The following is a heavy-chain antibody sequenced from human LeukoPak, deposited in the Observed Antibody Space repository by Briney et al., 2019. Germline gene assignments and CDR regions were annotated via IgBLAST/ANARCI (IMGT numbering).Heavy chain of an antibody. J-gene: IGHJ4*02. CDR2: IYHSGST. D-gene: IGHD4-17*01. CDR3: ARASHDYGDYSHFDY. CDR1: GFTFSSYG. V-gene: IGHV4-4*02. Sequence: PGGSLRLSCAASGFTFSSYGMHWVRQPPGKGLEWIGEIYHSGSTNYNPSLKTRVTISVDKSKNQFSLKLSSVTAADTAVYYCARASHDYGDYSHFDYWGQGTLVTVSS.